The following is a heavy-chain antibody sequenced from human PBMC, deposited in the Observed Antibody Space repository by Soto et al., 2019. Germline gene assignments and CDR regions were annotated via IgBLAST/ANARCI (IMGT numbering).Heavy chain of an antibody. V-gene: IGHV4-30-4*01. CDR3: GALLAGG. Sequence: QVQLQEPGPRLVSPSETLSLTCTVSGASVTSGDFYWSWIRQPPGKGLEWIGYIYYNETAYYTPSLKSRTAISVDTSKSHFTLTLTSVTAADTDIYYCGALLAGGWGQGSLVTVSS. J-gene: IGHJ4*02. D-gene: IGHD3-10*01. CDR2: IYYNETA. CDR1: GASVTSGDFY.